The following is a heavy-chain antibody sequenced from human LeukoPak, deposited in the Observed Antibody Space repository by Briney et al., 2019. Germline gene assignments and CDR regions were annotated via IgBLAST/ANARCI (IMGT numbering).Heavy chain of an antibody. CDR1: GGTFSSYA. Sequence: SVKVSCKASGGTFSSYAISWVRQAPGQGLEWMGRIIPILGIANYAQKFQGRVTITADKSTSTAYMELSSLRSEDTAVYYCARGFYDILTGYSRADYWGQGTLVTVSS. CDR2: IIPILGIA. D-gene: IGHD3-9*01. CDR3: ARGFYDILTGYSRADY. J-gene: IGHJ4*02. V-gene: IGHV1-69*04.